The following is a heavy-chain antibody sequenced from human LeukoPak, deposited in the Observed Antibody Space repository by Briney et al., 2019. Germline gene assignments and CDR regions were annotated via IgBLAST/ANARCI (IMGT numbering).Heavy chain of an antibody. D-gene: IGHD3-10*01. CDR2: INPSGGST. V-gene: IGHV1-46*01. Sequence: GESLKVSCKASGYSFTSYYIHWVRQAAGQGLEWMGIINPSGGSTSYAPKFQGRVTMTRDTSTSTVYMELSSLRSEDTAVYYCARDIYTSGSLGYWGQGTLVTVSS. J-gene: IGHJ4*02. CDR3: ARDIYTSGSLGY. CDR1: GYSFTSYY.